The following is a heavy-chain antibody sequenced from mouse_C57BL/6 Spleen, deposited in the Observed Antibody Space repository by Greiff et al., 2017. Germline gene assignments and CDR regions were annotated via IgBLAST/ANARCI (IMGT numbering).Heavy chain of an antibody. CDR2: ISYDGSN. D-gene: IGHD2-12*01. CDR1: GYSITSGYY. CDR3: ARGDDGVDD. Sequence: DVKLVESGPGLVKPSQSLSLTCSVTGYSITSGYYWNWIRQFPGNKLEWMGYISYDGSNNYNPSLKNRISITRDTSKNQFFLKLNSVTTEDTATYYCARGDDGVDDWGQGTTLTVSS. J-gene: IGHJ2*01. V-gene: IGHV3-6*01.